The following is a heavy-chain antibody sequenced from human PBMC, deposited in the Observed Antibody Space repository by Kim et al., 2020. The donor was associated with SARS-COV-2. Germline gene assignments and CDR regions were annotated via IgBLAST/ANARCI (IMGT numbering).Heavy chain of an antibody. CDR3: AAVRGAVIDY. CDR1: GGSISSSSYY. D-gene: IGHD3-10*01. Sequence: SETLSLTCTVSGGSISSSSYYWGWIRQPPGKGLEWIGSIYYSGSTYYNPSLKSRVTISVDTSKNQFSLKLSSVTAADMAVYYCAAVRGAVIDYWGQGTLVTVSS. V-gene: IGHV4-39*07. J-gene: IGHJ4*02. CDR2: IYYSGST.